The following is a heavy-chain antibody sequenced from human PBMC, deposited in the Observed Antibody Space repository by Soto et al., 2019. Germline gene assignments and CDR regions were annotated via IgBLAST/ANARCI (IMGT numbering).Heavy chain of an antibody. D-gene: IGHD6-13*01. V-gene: IGHV4-59*01. J-gene: IGHJ3*01. Sequence: QVQLRESGPGPVKRSETLFLTCTVSGGSISTYFWNWLRQPPGKGLEWIAYISDSGRISYNPSLKSRVTISVDASKNQFSLSLSSVTAADTAVYYCARDRIAADATEVAFDFWGQGTMVTVSS. CDR1: GGSISTYF. CDR2: ISDSGRI. CDR3: ARDRIAADATEVAFDF.